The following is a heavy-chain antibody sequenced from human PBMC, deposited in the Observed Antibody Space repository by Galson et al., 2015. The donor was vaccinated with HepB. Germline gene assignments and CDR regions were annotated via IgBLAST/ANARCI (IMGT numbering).Heavy chain of an antibody. Sequence: SLRLSCAASGFTFSSYEMNWVRQAPGKGLEWVSYISSSGSTIYYADSVKGRFTISRDNAKNSLYLQMNSLRAEDTAVYYCARGRSSSWPPGFDYWGQGTLVTVSS. V-gene: IGHV3-48*03. CDR1: GFTFSSYE. J-gene: IGHJ4*02. CDR2: ISSSGSTI. D-gene: IGHD6-13*01. CDR3: ARGRSSSWPPGFDY.